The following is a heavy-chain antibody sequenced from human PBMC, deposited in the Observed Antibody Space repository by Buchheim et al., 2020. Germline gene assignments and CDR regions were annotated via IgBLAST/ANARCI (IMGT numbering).Heavy chain of an antibody. V-gene: IGHV4-34*01. J-gene: IGHJ4*02. CDR2: MNHSGNT. D-gene: IGHD5-18*01. CDR1: GGSFSGYS. CDR3: ARGGYSYTFDY. Sequence: QVQLQQWGAGLLKTSETLSLTCAVYGGSFSGYSWTWIRQPPGKGLERIGEMNHSGNTNYSPSLKSRVTISEDKSKNRFSLKLSSVTAADTAVYYCARGGYSYTFDYWGQGTL.